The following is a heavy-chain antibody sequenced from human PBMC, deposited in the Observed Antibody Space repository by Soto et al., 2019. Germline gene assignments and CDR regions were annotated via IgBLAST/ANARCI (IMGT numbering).Heavy chain of an antibody. CDR2: LSGSGVST. CDR1: GFTFSSYA. V-gene: IGHV3-23*01. CDR3: AKGGGSKDYYDTSGYYLYYYYAMDV. J-gene: IGHJ6*02. Sequence: EVQLLESGGGLVQPGGSLRLSCAASGFTFSSYAMTWVRQAPGKGLEWVSVLSGSGVSTYYADSVNGRFTISRDNSKNTLYLHMNSLSDGDTAVYYCAKGGGSKDYYDTSGYYLYYYYAMDVWGQGTTVTVSS. D-gene: IGHD3-22*01.